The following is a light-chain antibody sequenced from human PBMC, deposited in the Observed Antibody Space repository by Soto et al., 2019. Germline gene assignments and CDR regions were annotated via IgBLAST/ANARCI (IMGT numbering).Light chain of an antibody. Sequence: EIVLTQSPGTLSLSPGETATLSCRASQSVSSNNLAWYHQKPGQTPSLLIYGASTRATGIPDRFSGSGSGTDFTLTISRLEAEDFTVYYCQQYDNSITFGQGTRVEIE. V-gene: IGKV3-20*01. CDR3: QQYDNSIT. CDR2: GAS. J-gene: IGKJ5*01. CDR1: QSVSSNN.